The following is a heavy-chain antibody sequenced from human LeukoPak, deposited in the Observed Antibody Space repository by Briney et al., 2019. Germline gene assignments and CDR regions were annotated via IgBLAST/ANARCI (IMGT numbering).Heavy chain of an antibody. V-gene: IGHV1-2*06. CDR3: ARSELETAMGIFDY. Sequence: ASVKVSCKASGYTFTDYYMHWVLQAPGHGLEWMGRINPNSGGTNYAQKFQGRVTMTRDTSISTAYMELSRLRSDDSAVYYCARSELETAMGIFDYWGQGTLVTVSS. J-gene: IGHJ4*02. CDR2: INPNSGGT. CDR1: GYTFTDYY. D-gene: IGHD5-18*01.